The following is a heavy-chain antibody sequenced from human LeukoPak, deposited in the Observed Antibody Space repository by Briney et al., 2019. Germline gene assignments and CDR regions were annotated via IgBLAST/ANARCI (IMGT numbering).Heavy chain of an antibody. CDR1: DGSISSSSYY. CDR2: IYYTGST. D-gene: IGHD6-13*01. CDR3: ARSPGYSNSWYNY. J-gene: IGHJ4*02. V-gene: IGHV4-39*01. Sequence: SETLSLTCTVSDGSISSSSYYWGWIRQPPGKGLEWIATIYYTGSTYYNPSLKSRVTISVDTSKNQFSLKLSSVTAADTAVYYCARSPGYSNSWYNYWGQGTLVTVSS.